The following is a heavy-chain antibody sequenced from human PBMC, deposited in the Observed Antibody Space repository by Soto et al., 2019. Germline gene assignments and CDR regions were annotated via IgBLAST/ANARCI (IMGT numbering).Heavy chain of an antibody. CDR1: GFTFSSYA. D-gene: IGHD6-13*01. CDR2: ISGSGVST. CDR3: ARGFVPGYSCRRSRFARGTLV. J-gene: IGHJ6*02. Sequence: GGSLRLSCAASGFTFSSYAMSWVRQAPGKGLEWVSAISGSGVSTYYADSVKGRFTISRDNSKNTLYLQMNSLRDEDTAVYYCARGFVPGYSCRRSRFARGTLVWGQGTTVIGSS. V-gene: IGHV3-23*01.